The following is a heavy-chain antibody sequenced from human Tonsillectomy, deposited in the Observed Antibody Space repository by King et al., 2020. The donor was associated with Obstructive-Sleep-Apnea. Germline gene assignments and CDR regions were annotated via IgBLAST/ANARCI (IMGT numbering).Heavy chain of an antibody. V-gene: IGHV3-7*03. D-gene: IGHD3-22*01. CDR1: GFSFSTYW. J-gene: IGHJ4*02. Sequence: VQLVESGGDLVQSGGSLRLSCAAAGFSFSTYWMSWVRQAPGKGLEWVANINQEGNKIFYVDSVKGRFTISRDNAKDSLHLQMNSLRVEDTATYYCASFHRGRSGLYYLDDYYFDSWGQGTLVTVSS. CDR3: ASFHRGRSGLYYLDDYYFDS. CDR2: INQEGNKI.